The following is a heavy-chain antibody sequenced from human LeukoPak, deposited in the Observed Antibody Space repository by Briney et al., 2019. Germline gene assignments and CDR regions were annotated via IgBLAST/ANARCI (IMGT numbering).Heavy chain of an antibody. D-gene: IGHD1-26*01. CDR3: AKVGGATYISRGWFDP. CDR2: ITSSGSNV. Sequence: GGSLRLSCAASGFTFTNSWMGWVHQAPGKGLEWVSSITSSGSNVYYADSVKGRFTISRDNSKNTLYLQMNSLRAEDTAVYYCAKVGGATYISRGWFDPWGQGTLVTVSS. J-gene: IGHJ5*02. CDR1: GFTFTNSW. V-gene: IGHV3-23*01.